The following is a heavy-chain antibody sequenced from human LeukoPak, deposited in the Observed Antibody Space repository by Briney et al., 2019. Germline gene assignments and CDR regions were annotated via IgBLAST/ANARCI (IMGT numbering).Heavy chain of an antibody. V-gene: IGHV1-18*01. CDR2: ISAYNGNT. Sequence: ASVKVSCKASGYTFTSYGISWVRQAPGQGLEWMGWISAYNGNTNYAQKLQGRVTMTTDTSTSTAYMELRSLRSDDTAVYYCACGTTGKKPPPFDYWGQGTLVTVSS. CDR1: GYTFTSYG. CDR3: ACGTTGKKPPPFDY. J-gene: IGHJ4*02. D-gene: IGHD1-1*01.